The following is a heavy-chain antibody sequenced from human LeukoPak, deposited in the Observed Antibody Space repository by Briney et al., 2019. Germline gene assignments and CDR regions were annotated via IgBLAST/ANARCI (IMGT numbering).Heavy chain of an antibody. J-gene: IGHJ6*03. CDR3: LWLDYYGSGDYMDV. CDR1: GFTFSSYG. D-gene: IGHD3-10*01. CDR2: IRYDGSNK. V-gene: IGHV3-30*02. Sequence: GGSLRLSCAASGFTFSSYGMHWVRQAPGKGLEWVAFIRYDGSNKYYADSVKGRFTISRDNSKNTLYLQMNSLRAEDTAVYYCLWLDYYGSGDYMDVWGKGTTVTISS.